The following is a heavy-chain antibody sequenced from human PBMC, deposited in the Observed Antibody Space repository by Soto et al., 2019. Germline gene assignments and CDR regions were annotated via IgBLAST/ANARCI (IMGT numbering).Heavy chain of an antibody. CDR3: ARRTKYYYDSSGYFDAFDI. V-gene: IGHV4-59*08. CDR2: IYYSGST. Sequence: SETLSLTCTVSGGSISSYYWSWIRQPPGKGLEWIGYIYYSGSTNYNPSLKSRVTISVDTSKNQFSLKLSSVTAADTAVYYCARRTKYYYDSSGYFDAFDIWGQGTMVTVS. J-gene: IGHJ3*02. CDR1: GGSISSYY. D-gene: IGHD3-22*01.